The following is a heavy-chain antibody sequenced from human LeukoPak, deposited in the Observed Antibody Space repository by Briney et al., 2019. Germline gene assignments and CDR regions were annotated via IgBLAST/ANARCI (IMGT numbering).Heavy chain of an antibody. D-gene: IGHD5-18*01. CDR1: GGSISSYY. J-gene: IGHJ6*02. V-gene: IGHV4-59*01. Sequence: SETLSLTCTVSGGSISSYYWSWIRQPPGKGLEWIGYIYYSGSTNYNPSLKSRVTISVDTSKNQFSLKLSSVTAADTAVYYCARGETTDMGAHYYYYGMDVWGQGTTVTVSS. CDR3: ARGETTDMGAHYYYYGMDV. CDR2: IYYSGST.